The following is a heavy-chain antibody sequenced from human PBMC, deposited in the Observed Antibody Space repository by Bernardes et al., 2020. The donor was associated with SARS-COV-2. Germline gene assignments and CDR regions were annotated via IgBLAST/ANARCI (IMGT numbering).Heavy chain of an antibody. V-gene: IGHV3-74*01. J-gene: IGHJ4*02. CDR1: GFTFSSYW. D-gene: IGHD2-21*01. CDR3: ARDGDGYFDY. Sequence: GGSLRLSCEASGFTFSSYWAHWVRQAPGKGLVWVSRINSDGNITSYADSVKGRFTISRDNAKNTLYLQMNSLRAEDTAVYFCARDGDGYFDYWGQGTLVTVSS. CDR2: INSDGNIT.